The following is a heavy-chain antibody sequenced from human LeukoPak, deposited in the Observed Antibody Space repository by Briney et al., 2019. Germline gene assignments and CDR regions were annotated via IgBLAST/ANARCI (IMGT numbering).Heavy chain of an antibody. D-gene: IGHD3-3*01. V-gene: IGHV1-8*01. CDR3: ARGTDWYYDFWSGYYYYYYCYGMDV. Sequence: ASVKVSGKASGYTFTSYDINGVRQAAGQGREGRGWMNPKRGNTGYAQKFQGRVTMTRNTSISTAYMELSSLRSEDTAVYYCARGTDWYYDFWSGYYYYYYCYGMDVWGQGTTVTVSS. CDR1: GYTFTSYD. CDR2: MNPKRGNT. J-gene: IGHJ6*02.